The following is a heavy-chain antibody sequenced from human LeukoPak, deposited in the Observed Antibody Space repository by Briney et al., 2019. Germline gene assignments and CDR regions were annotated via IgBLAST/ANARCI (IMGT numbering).Heavy chain of an antibody. Sequence: GGSLRLSCAASGFTFSSYGMNRVRQAPGKGLEWVAVISYDGSNKYYADSVKGRFTISRDNSKNTLYLQMNSLRAEDTAVYYCAREEIVGTTWNWGQGTLVTVSS. V-gene: IGHV3-30*03. J-gene: IGHJ4*02. CDR1: GFTFSSYG. D-gene: IGHD1-26*01. CDR3: AREEIVGTTWN. CDR2: ISYDGSNK.